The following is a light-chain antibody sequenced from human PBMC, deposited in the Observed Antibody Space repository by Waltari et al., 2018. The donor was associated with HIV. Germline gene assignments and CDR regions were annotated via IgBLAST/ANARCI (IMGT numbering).Light chain of an antibody. Sequence: QSVLTQPPSVSGAPGQRVTISCTGSSPNIGAGYDVQWYQQLPGAAPKLLIFGADIRPSGVPDRFSGSKSGRSASLAISGLQSDDEADYFCQSYDTDLKSGVFGGGTKVTVL. V-gene: IGLV1-40*01. J-gene: IGLJ3*02. CDR3: QSYDTDLKSGV. CDR2: GAD. CDR1: SPNIGAGYD.